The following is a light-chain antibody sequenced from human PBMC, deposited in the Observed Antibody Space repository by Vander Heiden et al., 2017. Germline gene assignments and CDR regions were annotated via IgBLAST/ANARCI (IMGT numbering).Light chain of an antibody. CDR2: DDN. CDR3: PSYDSSKQV. Sequence: NFMLTQPHSVSESPGKTVTISCTRSSGSIASNYVQWYQQRPGSSPTTVIYDDNQRPSGVPDRFSCYIDSSYTSASPNISGLKTEDDAYYYCPSYDSSKQVFGGGTKLTVL. J-gene: IGLJ3*02. V-gene: IGLV6-57*01. CDR1: SGSIASNY.